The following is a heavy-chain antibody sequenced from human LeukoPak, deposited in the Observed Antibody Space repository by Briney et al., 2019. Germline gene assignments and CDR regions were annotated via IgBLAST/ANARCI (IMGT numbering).Heavy chain of an antibody. CDR3: ARVGVVVPAAKPFFDY. J-gene: IGHJ4*02. V-gene: IGHV4-31*03. D-gene: IGHD2-2*01. Sequence: PSETLSLTCTVSGGSISSGGYYWSWIRQHPGKGLEWIGYIYYSGSTYYNLSLKSRVTISVDTSKNQFSLKLSSVTAADTAVYYCARVGVVVPAAKPFFDYWGQGTLVTVSS. CDR1: GGSISSGGYY. CDR2: IYYSGST.